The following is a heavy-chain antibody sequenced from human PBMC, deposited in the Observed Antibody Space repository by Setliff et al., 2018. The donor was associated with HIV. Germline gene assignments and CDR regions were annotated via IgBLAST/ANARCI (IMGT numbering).Heavy chain of an antibody. V-gene: IGHV4-39*01. J-gene: IGHJ4*02. D-gene: IGHD3-10*01. CDR2: INGSGNT. Sequence: SETLSLTCIVSGGSISSTSYYWGWIRQPPGRGLKWIGSINGSGNTFYNPSLKNRVTIYVDTSKNQFSLKVNSVTAADTAIYFCATNFGSGTYFDAHYFDSWGPGTLVTSPQ. CDR1: GGSISSTSYY. CDR3: ATNFGSGTYFDAHYFDS.